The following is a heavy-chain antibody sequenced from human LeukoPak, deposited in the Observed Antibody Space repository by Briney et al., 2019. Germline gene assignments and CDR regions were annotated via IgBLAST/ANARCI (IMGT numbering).Heavy chain of an antibody. CDR2: IRYVGINK. J-gene: IGHJ4*02. D-gene: IGHD2-15*01. V-gene: IGHV3-30*02. CDR3: AKSPCSGGSCYSRKLDY. CDR1: GFTFSTYG. Sequence: GGSLRLSCAASGFTFSTYGMHWVRQAPGKGLEWVSFIRYVGINKYYADSVKGRFTISRDNSKNTLYLQMNILRAEDTAVYYCAKSPCSGGSCYSRKLDYWGQGTLVTVSS.